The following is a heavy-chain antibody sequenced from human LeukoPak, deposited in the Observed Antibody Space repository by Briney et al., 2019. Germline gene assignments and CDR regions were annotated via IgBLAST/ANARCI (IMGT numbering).Heavy chain of an antibody. V-gene: IGHV1-46*01. CDR1: GYTFTSYY. J-gene: IGHJ6*03. Sequence: ASVKVSCKASGYTFTSYYMHWVRQAPGQGLEWMGIINPSGGSTSYAQKFQGRVTMTRDTSTSTVYMELSSLRSEDTAVYYCARKKGMTTVTKAYYYYMDVWGKGTTVTVSS. CDR2: INPSGGST. CDR3: ARKKGMTTVTKAYYYYMDV. D-gene: IGHD4-11*01.